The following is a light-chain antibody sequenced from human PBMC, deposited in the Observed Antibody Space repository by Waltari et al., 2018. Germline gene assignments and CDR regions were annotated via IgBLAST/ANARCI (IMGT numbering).Light chain of an antibody. J-gene: IGLJ1*01. CDR2: GTN. CDR3: AAWDDSLNGYV. Sequence: QSALTQPPSASGTPGQRVTISCSGRRSNIGSNTVAWYQQVPGMAPKFLISGTNGRPSGVPGRFSVSKSGSSASLASSALQSEDEADYYCAAWDDSLNGYVFGTGTTVTV. V-gene: IGLV1-44*01. CDR1: RSNIGSNT.